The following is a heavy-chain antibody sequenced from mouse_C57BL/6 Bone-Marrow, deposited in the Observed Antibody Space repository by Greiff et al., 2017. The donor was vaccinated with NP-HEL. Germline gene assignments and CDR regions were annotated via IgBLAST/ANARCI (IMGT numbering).Heavy chain of an antibody. J-gene: IGHJ2*01. Sequence: QVQLQQPGAELVKPGASVKMSCKASGYTFTSYWITWVKQRPGQGLEWIGDIYPGSGSTNYNEKFKSKATLTVDTSSSTAYMQLSSLTSEDSAVYYGAREDYYGSEDYFDYWGQGTTLTVAS. CDR1: GYTFTSYW. D-gene: IGHD1-1*01. CDR2: IYPGSGST. CDR3: AREDYYGSEDYFDY. V-gene: IGHV1-55*01.